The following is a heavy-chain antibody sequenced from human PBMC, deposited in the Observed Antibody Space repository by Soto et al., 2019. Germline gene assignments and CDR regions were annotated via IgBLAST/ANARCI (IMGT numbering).Heavy chain of an antibody. Sequence: SETLSLTCSVSGDSVNSGDAYWSWIRQPPGKGLEWLGYFYHTGSSGYNPSLKGRVTISLDPPKNKFSLRLTPVTTADTAVYFCARRDRFLTIYDSWGQGTQVTVSS. CDR3: ARRDRFLTIYDS. CDR2: FYHTGSS. J-gene: IGHJ4*02. V-gene: IGHV4-61*08. D-gene: IGHD4-17*01. CDR1: GDSVNSGDAY.